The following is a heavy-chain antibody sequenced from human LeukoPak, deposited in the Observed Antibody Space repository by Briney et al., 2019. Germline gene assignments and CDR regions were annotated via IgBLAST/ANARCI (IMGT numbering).Heavy chain of an antibody. Sequence: GRSLRLSCAASGFTFSSYDMHWVRQAPGKGLEWVALIWYDGSNKNYADSVKGRFTISRDNSRNTLFLQMNSLRAEDTAVYYCAKDYYADYLNWFDPWGQGTLVTVSS. V-gene: IGHV3-33*06. J-gene: IGHJ5*02. CDR2: IWYDGSNK. CDR1: GFTFSSYD. D-gene: IGHD4-17*01. CDR3: AKDYYADYLNWFDP.